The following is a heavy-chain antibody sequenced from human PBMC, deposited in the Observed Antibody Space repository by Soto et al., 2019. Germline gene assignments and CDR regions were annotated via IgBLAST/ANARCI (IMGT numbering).Heavy chain of an antibody. CDR1: GGSISSGGYY. D-gene: IGHD2-15*01. Sequence: QVQLQESGPGLVKPSQTLSLTCTVSGGSISSGGYYWSWIRQHPGKGLEWIGYIYYSGSTYYNPSLKSRVTISVDTSKNQFSLKLSSVTAADTAVYYCARGHKVVAAQYYFDYWGQGTLVTVSS. CDR3: ARGHKVVAAQYYFDY. V-gene: IGHV4-31*03. J-gene: IGHJ4*02. CDR2: IYYSGST.